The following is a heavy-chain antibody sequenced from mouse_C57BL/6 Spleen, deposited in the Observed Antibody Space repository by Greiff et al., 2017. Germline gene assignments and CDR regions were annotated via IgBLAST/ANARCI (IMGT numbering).Heavy chain of an antibody. V-gene: IGHV1-64*01. CDR2: IHPNSGST. CDR1: GYTFTSYW. CDR3: ARSGGYDGDAMDD. D-gene: IGHD2-2*01. J-gene: IGHJ4*01. Sequence: VQLQQPGAELVKPGASVKLSCKASGYTFTSYWMHWVKQRPGQGLEWIGMIHPNSGSTNYTEKFKSKATLTVDNSSSTAYMPLSSLTSEDPAYYYCARSGGYDGDAMDDWGQGTSVTVSA.